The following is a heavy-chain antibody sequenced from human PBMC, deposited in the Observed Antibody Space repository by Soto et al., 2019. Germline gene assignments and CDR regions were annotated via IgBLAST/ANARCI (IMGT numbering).Heavy chain of an antibody. V-gene: IGHV3-30*18. Sequence: QVQLVESGGGVVQPGRSLRLSCAASGFTFSSYGMHWVRQAPGKGLEWVAVISYDGSNKYYADSVKGRFTISRDNSKNTLYLQMNSLRAEDTAVYYCAKLLLAALDAFVIWGQGTMVTVSS. J-gene: IGHJ3*02. CDR2: ISYDGSNK. D-gene: IGHD6-13*01. CDR1: GFTFSSYG. CDR3: AKLLLAALDAFVI.